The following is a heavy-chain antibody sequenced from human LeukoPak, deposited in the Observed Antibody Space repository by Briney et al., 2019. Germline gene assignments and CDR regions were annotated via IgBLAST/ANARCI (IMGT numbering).Heavy chain of an antibody. CDR3: ARALLIAVAEEVPFDI. CDR1: GYSISSGYY. J-gene: IGHJ3*02. Sequence: SETLSLTCTLSGYSISSGYYWGWIRQPPGKGLEWIGSIYHSGSTYYNPSLKSRVTISVDTSKNQFSLKLSSVTAADTAVYYCARALLIAVAEEVPFDIWGQGTMVTVSS. V-gene: IGHV4-38-2*02. CDR2: IYHSGST. D-gene: IGHD6-19*01.